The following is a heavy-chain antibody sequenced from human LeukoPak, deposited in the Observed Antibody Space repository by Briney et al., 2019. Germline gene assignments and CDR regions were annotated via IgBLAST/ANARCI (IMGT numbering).Heavy chain of an antibody. CDR2: IYHSGST. D-gene: IGHD2-21*01. V-gene: IGHV4-4*02. CDR1: GGSISSSNW. J-gene: IGHJ4*02. CDR3: ARANPIVDWGYFDY. Sequence: PSETLSLTRAVSGGSISSSNWWSWVRQPPGKGLEWIGEIYHSGSTNYNPSLKSRVTISVDKSKNQFSLRLSSVTAADTAVYYCARANPIVDWGYFDYWGQGTLVTVSS.